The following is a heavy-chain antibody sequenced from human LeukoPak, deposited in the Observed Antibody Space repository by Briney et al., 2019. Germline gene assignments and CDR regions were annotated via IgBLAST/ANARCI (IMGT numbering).Heavy chain of an antibody. CDR2: INAGNGNT. Sequence: ASVKVSCKASGYTFTSYAMHWVRQAPGQRLEWMGWINAGNGNTKYSQKFQGRVTITRDTSAGTAYMELSSLRSEDTAVYYCARDRAIVEWLYYFDYWGQGTLVTVSS. V-gene: IGHV1-3*01. CDR1: GYTFTSYA. CDR3: ARDRAIVEWLYYFDY. D-gene: IGHD3-3*01. J-gene: IGHJ4*02.